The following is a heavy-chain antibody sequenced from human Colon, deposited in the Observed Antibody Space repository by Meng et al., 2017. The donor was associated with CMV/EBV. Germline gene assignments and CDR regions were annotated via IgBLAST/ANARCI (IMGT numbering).Heavy chain of an antibody. CDR3: ARNWGGGSYHLDY. Sequence: ASVKVSCKASGYTFTDYHLHWVRQAPGQGLECVGWMSPNSGDTTYTQKFQGRVTLTSDTSITTAYMELSRLKSDDTAVYFCARNWGGGSYHLDYWGQGTLVTVSS. CDR2: MSPNSGDT. J-gene: IGHJ4*02. D-gene: IGHD3-10*01. V-gene: IGHV1-2*02. CDR1: GYTFTDYH.